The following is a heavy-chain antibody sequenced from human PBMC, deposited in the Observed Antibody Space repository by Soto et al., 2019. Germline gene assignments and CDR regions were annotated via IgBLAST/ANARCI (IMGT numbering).Heavy chain of an antibody. CDR2: ISSSGSTI. D-gene: IGHD2-2*02. J-gene: IGHJ4*02. V-gene: IGHV3-11*01. Sequence: PGGSLRLSCAASGFTFSDYYMSWIRQAPGKGLEWVSYISSSGSTIYYADSVKGRFTISRDNTKNSLYLQMNSLRAEDTAVYYCARDTVLVPAAIDYWGQGTLVTVSS. CDR1: GFTFSDYY. CDR3: ARDTVLVPAAIDY.